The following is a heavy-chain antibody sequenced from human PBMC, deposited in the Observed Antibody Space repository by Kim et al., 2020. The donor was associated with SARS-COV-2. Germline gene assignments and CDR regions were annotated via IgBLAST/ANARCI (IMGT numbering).Heavy chain of an antibody. CDR1: GFTFSSYW. CDR2: INSDGSST. J-gene: IGHJ6*02. V-gene: IGHV3-74*01. D-gene: IGHD3-10*01. Sequence: GGSLRLSCAASGFTFSSYWMHWVRQAPGKGLVWVSRINSDGSSTNYADSVKGRFTVSRDNAKDTLYLQMDSLRAVDSAVYYCARVFRVTFYSGMDVWGQGTTVTVSS. CDR3: ARVFRVTFYSGMDV.